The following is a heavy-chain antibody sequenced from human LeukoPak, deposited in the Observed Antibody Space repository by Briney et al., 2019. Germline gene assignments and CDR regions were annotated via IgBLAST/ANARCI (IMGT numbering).Heavy chain of an antibody. Sequence: GGSLRLSCAASGFTFSRYVMSWVRQAPGKGLEWVSGISGSGASTNYADSVKGRFTISRDNSKNTVYLLINSLRAGDTAVYYCVTGYSSGWGNFDYWGQGTLVTVSS. CDR3: VTGYSSGWGNFDY. J-gene: IGHJ4*02. CDR2: ISGSGAST. V-gene: IGHV3-23*01. CDR1: GFTFSRYV. D-gene: IGHD6-19*01.